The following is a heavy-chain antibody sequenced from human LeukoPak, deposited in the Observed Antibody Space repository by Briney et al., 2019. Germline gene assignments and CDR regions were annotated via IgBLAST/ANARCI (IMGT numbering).Heavy chain of an antibody. CDR3: AKPNSPMFDY. CDR1: GFTFSSYG. J-gene: IGHJ4*02. V-gene: IGHV3-30*18. CDR2: ISYDGSNK. D-gene: IGHD4/OR15-4a*01. Sequence: PGGSLRLSCAASGFTFSSYGMHWVRQAPGKGLEWVAVISYDGSNKYYADSVKGRFTISRDNSKNTLYLQMNSLRAEDTAVYYCAKPNSPMFDYWGQGTLVTVSS.